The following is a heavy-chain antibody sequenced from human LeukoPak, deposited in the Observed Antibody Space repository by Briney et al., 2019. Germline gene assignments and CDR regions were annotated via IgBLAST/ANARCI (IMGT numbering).Heavy chain of an antibody. V-gene: IGHV1-69*13. CDR1: GGTFSSYA. D-gene: IGHD6-6*01. J-gene: IGHJ6*02. Sequence: SVKVSCKASGGTFSSYAISWVRQAPGQGLEWMGGVIPIFGTANYAQKFQGRVTITADESTSTAYMELSSLRSEDTAVYYCARLDEYSSSSRYYGMDVWGQGTTVTVSS. CDR3: ARLDEYSSSSRYYGMDV. CDR2: VIPIFGTA.